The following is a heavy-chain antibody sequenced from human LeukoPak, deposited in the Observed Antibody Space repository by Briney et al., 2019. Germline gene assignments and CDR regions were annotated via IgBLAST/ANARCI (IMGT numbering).Heavy chain of an antibody. CDR1: GFTFSSYA. CDR2: ISYDGINK. D-gene: IGHD3-10*01. CDR3: AKDVAVRGVIGY. Sequence: PGGSLRLSCAASGFTFSSYAMHWVRQAPGKGLEWVAVISYDGINKYYADSVKGRFTISRDNSKNTLYVQMNSLRAEDTAVYYCAKDVAVRGVIGYWGQGTLVTVSS. J-gene: IGHJ4*02. V-gene: IGHV3-30-3*01.